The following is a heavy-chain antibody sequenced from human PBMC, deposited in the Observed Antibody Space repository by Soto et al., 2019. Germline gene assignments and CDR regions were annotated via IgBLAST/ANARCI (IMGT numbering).Heavy chain of an antibody. D-gene: IGHD1-1*01. CDR3: AKGPVRFDY. CDR1: GFTFSSNA. Sequence: EVQLLESGGGLVQPGGSLRISCAASGFTFSSNALYWVRQAPGKGLEWVAAITGSGANTYYADSVKGRFTISRDNFKNTVDLEMDSLRADNTAVYYCAKGPVRFDYWGQGTLVTVSS. J-gene: IGHJ4*02. V-gene: IGHV3-23*01. CDR2: ITGSGANT.